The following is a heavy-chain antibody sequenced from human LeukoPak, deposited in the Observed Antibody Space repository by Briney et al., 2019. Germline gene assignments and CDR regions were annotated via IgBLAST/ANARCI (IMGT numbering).Heavy chain of an antibody. CDR1: GFTFSSYG. CDR2: IRYDGSNK. J-gene: IGHJ4*02. D-gene: IGHD1-26*01. CDR3: AKGDGKDSASYYTN. Sequence: TGGSLRLSCAASGFTFSSYGMHWVRQAPGKGLEWVAFIRYDGSNKYYADSVKGRFTISRDNSKNTLYLQMNSLKAEDTAVYYCAKGDGKDSASYYTNWGQGTLVTVSS. V-gene: IGHV3-30*02.